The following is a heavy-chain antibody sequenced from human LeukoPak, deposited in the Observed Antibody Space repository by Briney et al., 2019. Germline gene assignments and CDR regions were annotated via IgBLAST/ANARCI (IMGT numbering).Heavy chain of an antibody. CDR1: GVSISSYY. CDR3: ARLMATIFGGTYYYYNGMDV. CDR2: VSYTGST. V-gene: IGHV4-59*01. J-gene: IGHJ6*02. Sequence: PSETLSLTCTVSGVSISSYYWSWIRQPPGKGLEWIGYVSYTGSTDYNPSLKKRLTMSLDMPKNQFSLKLSSVTAADTAVYYCARLMATIFGGTYYYYNGMDVWGQGTTVTVSS. D-gene: IGHD3-3*01.